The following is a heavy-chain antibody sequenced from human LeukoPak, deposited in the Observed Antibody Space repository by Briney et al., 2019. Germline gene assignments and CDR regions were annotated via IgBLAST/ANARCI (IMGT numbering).Heavy chain of an antibody. CDR3: ARFGRYCSSTSCYLAFDI. V-gene: IGHV4-30-2*01. Sequence: SETLSLTCTVSGGSISSGGYYWSWIRQPPGKGLEWIGYIYHSGSTYYNPSLKSRVTISVDTSKNQFSLKLSSVTAADTAVYYCARFGRYCSSTSCYLAFDIWGQGTMVTVSS. CDR1: GGSISSGGYY. D-gene: IGHD2-2*01. CDR2: IYHSGST. J-gene: IGHJ3*02.